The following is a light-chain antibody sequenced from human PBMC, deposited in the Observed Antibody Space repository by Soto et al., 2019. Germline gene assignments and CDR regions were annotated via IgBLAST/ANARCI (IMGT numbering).Light chain of an antibody. V-gene: IGKV1-39*01. CDR2: EAS. Sequence: DIQMTQSPSSLSASVGDRVTITCRASQPIAGYLNWYQQKPGKAPKLLIYEASSLQSGVPSRFSGSGSGPDFTLTISSLQPEDFATYYCQQTYSTPHTFGQGTTLDIK. CDR3: QQTYSTPHT. J-gene: IGKJ2*01. CDR1: QPIAGY.